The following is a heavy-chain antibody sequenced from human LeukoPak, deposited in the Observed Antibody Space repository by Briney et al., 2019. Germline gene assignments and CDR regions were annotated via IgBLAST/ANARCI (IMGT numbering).Heavy chain of an antibody. V-gene: IGHV3-7*01. CDR1: GFTFSKHW. CDR3: AKDPARQYYYYYMDV. D-gene: IGHD6-6*01. Sequence: GGSLRLSCAASGFTFSKHWMSWVRQAPGKGLEWVANIKEDGSETYYVDSVKGRFTISRDNAKNSLYLQMNSLRAEDTAVYYCAKDPARQYYYYYMDVWGKGTTVTVSS. CDR2: IKEDGSET. J-gene: IGHJ6*03.